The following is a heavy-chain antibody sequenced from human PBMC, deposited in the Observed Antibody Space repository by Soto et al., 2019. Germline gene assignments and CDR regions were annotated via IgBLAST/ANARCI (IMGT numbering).Heavy chain of an antibody. J-gene: IGHJ4*02. Sequence: SETLSLTCAVYGGSFSGYYWSWIRQPPGKGLEWIGEINHSGSTNYNPSLKSRVTISVDTSKNQFSLKLSSVTAADTAVYYCARDRVPPPYCSGGSCYPFDYWGQGTLVTVSS. V-gene: IGHV4-34*01. CDR2: INHSGST. D-gene: IGHD2-15*01. CDR3: ARDRVPPPYCSGGSCYPFDY. CDR1: GGSFSGYY.